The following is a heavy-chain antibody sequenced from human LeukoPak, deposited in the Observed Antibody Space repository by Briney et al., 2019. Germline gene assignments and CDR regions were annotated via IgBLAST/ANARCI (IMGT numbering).Heavy chain of an antibody. CDR3: ARDPWMATGNWFDP. CDR1: ADSLSSGGHY. CDR2: IHHSGSS. J-gene: IGHJ5*02. D-gene: IGHD5-24*01. V-gene: IGHV4-31*03. Sequence: PSETLSLTCTVSADSLSSGGHYWAWIRQLPGKGLESIGFIHHSGSSRHNPSLKDRVAISVDASRKQFALRLSSVTAADTAIYYCARDPWMATGNWFDPWGQGTLVTVSS.